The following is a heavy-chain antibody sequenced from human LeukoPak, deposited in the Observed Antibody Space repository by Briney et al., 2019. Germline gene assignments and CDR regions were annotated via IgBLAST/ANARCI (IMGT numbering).Heavy chain of an antibody. D-gene: IGHD3-10*01. CDR3: ARVRYYGSGSYPDY. CDR2: ISSSSSTI. CDR1: GFTFSSYS. J-gene: IGHJ4*02. V-gene: IGHV3-48*01. Sequence: PGGSLRLSCAASGFTFSSYSMNWVRQAPGEGLEWVSYISSSSSTIYYADSVKGRFTISRDNAKNSLYLQMNSLRAEDTAVYYCARVRYYGSGSYPDYWGQGTLVTVSS.